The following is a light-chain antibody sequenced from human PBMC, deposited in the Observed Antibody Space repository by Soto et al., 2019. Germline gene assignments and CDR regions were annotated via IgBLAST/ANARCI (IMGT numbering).Light chain of an antibody. V-gene: IGLV2-8*01. CDR2: EVS. CDR1: SSDVGGYNY. CDR3: SSYAGTNNLGV. Sequence: LTQPPSASGSPGQSVTISCTGTSSDVGGYNYVSWYQQHPGKAPKLMIYEVSKRPSGVPDRFPGSKSGNTASLTVSGLQAEDEADYYCSSYAGTNNLGVFGTGTKVTVL. J-gene: IGLJ1*01.